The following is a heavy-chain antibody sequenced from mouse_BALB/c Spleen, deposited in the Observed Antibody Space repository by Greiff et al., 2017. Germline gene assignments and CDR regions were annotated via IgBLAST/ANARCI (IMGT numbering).Heavy chain of an antibody. V-gene: IGHV1-87*01. Sequence: QVQLKQSGAELARPGASVKLSCKASGYTFTSYWMQWVKQRPGQGLEWIGAIYPGDGDTRYTQKFKGKATLTADKSSSTAYMQLSSLASEDSAVYYCAREKAAYWGQGTLVTVSA. J-gene: IGHJ3*01. CDR2: IYPGDGDT. CDR1: GYTFTSYW. CDR3: AREKAAY.